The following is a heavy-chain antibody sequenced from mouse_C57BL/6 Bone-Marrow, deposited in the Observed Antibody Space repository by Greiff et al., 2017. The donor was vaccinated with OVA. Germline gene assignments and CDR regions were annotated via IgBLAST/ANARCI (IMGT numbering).Heavy chain of an antibody. CDR1: GYTFTSYW. V-gene: IGHV1-64*01. J-gene: IGHJ2*01. CDR3: ARPFITTVVARYYFDY. D-gene: IGHD1-1*01. CDR2: IHPNCGST. Sequence: VQLQQSGAELVKPGASVKLSCKASGYTFTSYWMHWVKQRPGQGLEWIGMIHPNCGSTNYNEKFKSKATLTVDKSSSTAYMQLSSLTSEDSAVYYCARPFITTVVARYYFDYWGQGTTLTVSS.